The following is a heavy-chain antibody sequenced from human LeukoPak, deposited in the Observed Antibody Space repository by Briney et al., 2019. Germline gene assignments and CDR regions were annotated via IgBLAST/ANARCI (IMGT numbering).Heavy chain of an antibody. CDR1: GFTFSGSD. J-gene: IGHJ6*03. D-gene: IGHD4-23*01. V-gene: IGHV3-73*01. CDR2: IRSKANSYAT. Sequence: AGSLRLSCAASGFTFSGSDMHWVRQASGKGLEWVGRIRSKANSYATAYAASVKGRFTISRDDSKNTAYLQMNTLKTEDTAVYYCTRHKGGNNVYYYYMDVWGKGTTVTVSS. CDR3: TRHKGGNNVYYYYMDV.